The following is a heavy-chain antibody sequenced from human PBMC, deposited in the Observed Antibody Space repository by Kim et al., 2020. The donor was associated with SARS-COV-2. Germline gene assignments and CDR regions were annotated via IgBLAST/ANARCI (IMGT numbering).Heavy chain of an antibody. CDR3: AKLPGTIVPSPYY. J-gene: IGHJ4*02. Sequence: GGSLRLSCAASGLTVTSNYMSWVRQAPERGLEWVSIIYPAGETQYADSVRGRFIISSDKSKNTPSLQMNSLRVDDTAVYYCAKLPGTIVPSPYYWGQGTLVTVSS. D-gene: IGHD4-4*01. V-gene: IGHV3-53*01. CDR2: IYPAGET. CDR1: GLTVTSNY.